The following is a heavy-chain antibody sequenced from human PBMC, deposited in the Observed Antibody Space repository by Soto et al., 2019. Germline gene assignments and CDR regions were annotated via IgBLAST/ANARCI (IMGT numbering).Heavy chain of an antibody. CDR2: INHSGST. Sequence: QVQLQQWGAGLLKPSETLSLTCAVYGGSFSGYYWSWIRQPPGKGLEWIGEINHSGSTNYNPSLKRRVTISVETSKNQFSLKLSSVTAADTAVYYCARGGSSRKGGYNWFDPWGQGTLVTVSS. D-gene: IGHD6-13*01. V-gene: IGHV4-34*01. J-gene: IGHJ5*02. CDR1: GGSFSGYY. CDR3: ARGGSSRKGGYNWFDP.